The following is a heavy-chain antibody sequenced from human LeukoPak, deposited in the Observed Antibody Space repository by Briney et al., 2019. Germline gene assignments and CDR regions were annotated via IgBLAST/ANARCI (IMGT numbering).Heavy chain of an antibody. V-gene: IGHV3-49*03. CDR2: IRSKAYGATT. CDR3: ARAHRVSGDAFDI. D-gene: IGHD3-10*01. CDR1: GFSFGDYP. Sequence: GGSLRLSCTASGFSFGDYPMSWFRQAPGKGLEWVAFIRSKAYGATTEYAASVRGRFTISRDDSARITYLQMSSLETEDTAVYHCARAHRVSGDAFDIWGQGTRVTVGS. J-gene: IGHJ3*02.